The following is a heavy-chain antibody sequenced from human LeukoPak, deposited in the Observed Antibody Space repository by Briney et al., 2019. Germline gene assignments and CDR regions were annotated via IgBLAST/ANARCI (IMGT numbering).Heavy chain of an antibody. CDR2: IYPGDSGT. D-gene: IGHD5-18*01. Sequence: GESLKISCKGSGYSFTSYWIGWVRQMPGKGLEWMGIIYPGDSGTRYSPSFQGQVTISADKSISTAYLQWSSLKASDTAMYYCARPGYSYGNVVDYWGQGTLVTVSS. CDR1: GYSFTSYW. V-gene: IGHV5-51*01. CDR3: ARPGYSYGNVVDY. J-gene: IGHJ4*02.